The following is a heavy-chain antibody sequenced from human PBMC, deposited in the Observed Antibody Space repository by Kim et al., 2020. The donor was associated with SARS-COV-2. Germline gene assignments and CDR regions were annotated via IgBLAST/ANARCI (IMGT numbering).Heavy chain of an antibody. Sequence: STNYNPALKSRVTISVDTSKNQFSLKLSSVTAADTAVYCCARSKEEFDYWGQGTLVTVSS. CDR3: ARSKEEFDY. CDR2: ST. V-gene: IGHV4-59*01. J-gene: IGHJ4*02.